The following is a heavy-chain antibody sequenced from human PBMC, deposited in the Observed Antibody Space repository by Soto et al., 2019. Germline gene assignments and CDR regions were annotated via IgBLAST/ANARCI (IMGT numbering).Heavy chain of an antibody. CDR2: INAGNGNT. CDR1: GYTLTSYA. V-gene: IGHV1-3*01. D-gene: IGHD5-18*01. J-gene: IGHJ4*02. Sequence: SVEVSCTYSGYTLTSYAMDWVRTAPVQRLEWMGWINAGNGNTKYSQKFQGRVTITRDTSASTAYMELSSLRSEDTAVYYCARSTWIQLWLGGLGYWGQGTLVNVSS. CDR3: ARSTWIQLWLGGLGY.